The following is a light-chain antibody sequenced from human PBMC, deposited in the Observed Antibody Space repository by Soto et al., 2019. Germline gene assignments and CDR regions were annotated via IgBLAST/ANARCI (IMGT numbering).Light chain of an antibody. J-gene: IGKJ2*01. Sequence: DIQMTQSPSTLSASVGDRVTITCRASQSISSWLAWYQQKPGRAPKLLIYKASSLESGVPSRFSSSGSGTEFTLTISGLQPDDFATYYCQQYSSYSYTFGQGTKLEI. CDR3: QQYSSYSYT. CDR1: QSISSW. V-gene: IGKV1-5*03. CDR2: KAS.